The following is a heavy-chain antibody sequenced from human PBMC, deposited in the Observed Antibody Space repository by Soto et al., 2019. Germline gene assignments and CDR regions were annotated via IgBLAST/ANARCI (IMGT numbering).Heavy chain of an antibody. Sequence: QVQLVESGGGVVQPGRSLRLSCAASGFTFSSYAMHWVRQAPGKGLEWVAVISYDGSNKYYADSVKGRFTISRDNSKNTQYLPMNRVRAEDTAVYYCAKDWLDLRFKHWGQGTLVTVSS. CDR2: ISYDGSNK. J-gene: IGHJ1*01. D-gene: IGHD6-19*01. V-gene: IGHV3-30*04. CDR3: AKDWLDLRFKH. CDR1: GFTFSSYA.